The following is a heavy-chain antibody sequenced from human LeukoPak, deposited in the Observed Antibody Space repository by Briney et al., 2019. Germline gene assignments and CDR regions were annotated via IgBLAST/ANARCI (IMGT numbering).Heavy chain of an antibody. CDR3: ARVYSSSIQYYYYYYIDV. CDR1: GFTFSSYG. CDR2: IRYDGSNK. D-gene: IGHD6-13*01. V-gene: IGHV3-30*02. Sequence: PGGSLRLSCAASGFTFSSYGMHWVRQAPGKGLEWVAFIRYDGSNKYYADSVKGRFTISRDNSKNTLYLQMNSLRAEDTAVYYCARVYSSSIQYYYYYYIDVWGRGTTVTVSS. J-gene: IGHJ6*03.